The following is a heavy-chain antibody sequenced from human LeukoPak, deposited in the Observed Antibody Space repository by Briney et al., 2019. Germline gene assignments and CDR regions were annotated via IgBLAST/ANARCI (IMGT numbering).Heavy chain of an antibody. CDR3: ARQIYGDLYYFDY. V-gene: IGHV4-30-4*01. D-gene: IGHD4-17*01. J-gene: IGHJ4*02. CDR2: IYYSGSS. Sequence: PSETLSLTCTVSGGSISSGDYYWSWIRQPPGKGLEWIGYIYYSGSSYYIPSLKSRVTMSVDTSTNQFSLRLSSVTAADTAVYYCARQIYGDLYYFDYWGQGTLVTVSS. CDR1: GGSISSGDYY.